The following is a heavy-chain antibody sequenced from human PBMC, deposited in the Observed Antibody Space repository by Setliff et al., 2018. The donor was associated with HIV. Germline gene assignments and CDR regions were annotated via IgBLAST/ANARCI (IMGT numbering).Heavy chain of an antibody. J-gene: IGHJ3*02. CDR3: ARDYLHVFDI. CDR2: INSASGGT. Sequence: RASVKVSCKASGYTFTDYYIHWVRQAPGQGLEWMGWINSASGGTNYAQNFQGRVTVTRDTSINTAYVELSSLKSDDTAVYYCARDYLHVFDIWGQGTMVTVSS. V-gene: IGHV1-2*02. CDR1: GYTFTDYY.